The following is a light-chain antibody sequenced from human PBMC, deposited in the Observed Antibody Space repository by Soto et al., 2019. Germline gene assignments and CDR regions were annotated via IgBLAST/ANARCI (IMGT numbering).Light chain of an antibody. CDR3: SSFSVASPL. CDR1: SSDVGAYNY. Sequence: QSVLTQPASVSGSPGQSVAISCSGTSSDVGAYNYVSWYQQHPGKAPKLLLSEVSNRPSGVSDRFFGSKSGNTASLTISGLQAEDEADYYCSSFSVASPLFGTGTKVTVL. CDR2: EVS. J-gene: IGLJ1*01. V-gene: IGLV2-14*01.